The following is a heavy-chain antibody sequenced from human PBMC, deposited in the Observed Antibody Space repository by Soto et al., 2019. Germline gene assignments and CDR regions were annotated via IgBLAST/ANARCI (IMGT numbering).Heavy chain of an antibody. Sequence: QVQLVQSGAEVKKPGSSVKVSCKASGGTFSNYAINWVRQAPGQGLEWMGGIIPIFGTANYAQKFQGRVTSTADESTSTADFDLSSLRSEDTAVYYCARPVEMATISRSYLFYWGQGTLVTVSS. CDR1: GGTFSNYA. J-gene: IGHJ4*02. CDR3: ARPVEMATISRSYLFY. V-gene: IGHV1-69*01. CDR2: IIPIFGTA. D-gene: IGHD5-12*01.